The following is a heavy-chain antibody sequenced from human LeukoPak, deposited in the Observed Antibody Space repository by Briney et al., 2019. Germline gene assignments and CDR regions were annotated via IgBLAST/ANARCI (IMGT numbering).Heavy chain of an antibody. V-gene: IGHV3-30*18. Sequence: PGGSLRLSCAASGFTFSTYGMHWVRQAPGKGLEWVAVMSHDGSNKYYADSVKGRFTISRDNSKNTLYLQMDSLRAEDTAVYYCAKDSYLSGLGDYWGQGTLVTVSS. CDR3: AKDSYLSGLGDY. J-gene: IGHJ4*02. CDR1: GFTFSTYG. D-gene: IGHD6-19*01. CDR2: MSHDGSNK.